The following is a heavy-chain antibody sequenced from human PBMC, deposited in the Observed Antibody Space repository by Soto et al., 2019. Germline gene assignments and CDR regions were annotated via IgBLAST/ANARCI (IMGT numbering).Heavy chain of an antibody. CDR2: ICHSGST. J-gene: IGHJ4*02. V-gene: IGHV4-31*03. CDR1: GGSISSAAYY. Sequence: QVQLQESGPGLVKPSQTLSLSCTVSGGSISSAAYYWRWIRQHPGKGLEWIGYICHSGSTYYHPSLESRVIISADTSKNQFSLNVTSVTAADTAVYFCAREYTYGSNFFDCWGQGALVTVSS. D-gene: IGHD5-18*01. CDR3: AREYTYGSNFFDC.